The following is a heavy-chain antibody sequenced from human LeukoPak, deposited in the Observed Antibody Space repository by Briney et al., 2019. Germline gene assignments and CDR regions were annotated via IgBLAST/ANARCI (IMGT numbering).Heavy chain of an antibody. CDR2: ISSSGSTI. CDR3: ARDRGRANYYYYYMDV. CDR1: GSTFSSYS. V-gene: IGHV3-48*04. D-gene: IGHD5-24*01. J-gene: IGHJ6*03. Sequence: GGSLRLSCAASGSTFSSYSMNWVRQAPGKGLEGVSYISSSGSTIYYADSVKGRFTISRDNAKNSLYLQMNSLRAEDTAVYYCARDRGRANYYYYYMDVWGKGTTVTVSS.